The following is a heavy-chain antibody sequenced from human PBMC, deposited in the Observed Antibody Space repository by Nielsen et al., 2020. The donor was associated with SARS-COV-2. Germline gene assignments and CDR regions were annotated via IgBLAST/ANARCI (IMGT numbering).Heavy chain of an antibody. CDR1: GFSFNTYS. J-gene: IGHJ4*02. CDR2: ISGGSATI. D-gene: IGHD1-1*01. V-gene: IGHV3-48*01. Sequence: GGSLRLSCVASGFSFNTYSMNWVRQAPGKGLEWVSYISGGSATIYYADSVKGRFTISRDNVKNSLYLQLSSLSAEDTAVYYCARDRSLRGTTRYFDYWGQGTLVTVSS. CDR3: ARDRSLRGTTRYFDY.